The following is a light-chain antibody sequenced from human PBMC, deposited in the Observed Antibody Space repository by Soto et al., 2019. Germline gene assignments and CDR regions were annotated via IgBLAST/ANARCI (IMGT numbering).Light chain of an antibody. Sequence: DIVLTQSPGTLSLSPGESAALSCRASQSVTSDYVVWYRQKPGQAPRLLFYAVSSRAGGIPDSFSSSGSGKDFPLTITRLEPEDSAVYYCQQHSSSPWTFGQGTRVEV. CDR3: QQHSSSPWT. V-gene: IGKV3-20*01. J-gene: IGKJ1*01. CDR2: AVS. CDR1: QSVTSDY.